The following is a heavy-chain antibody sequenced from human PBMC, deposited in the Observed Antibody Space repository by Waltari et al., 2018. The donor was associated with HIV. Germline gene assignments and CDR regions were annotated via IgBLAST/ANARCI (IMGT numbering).Heavy chain of an antibody. V-gene: IGHV4-59*01. CDR3: AREDITSTGFFYGMDV. CDR2: MHYSGTT. J-gene: IGHJ6*02. CDR1: GASIRSYY. D-gene: IGHD1-20*01. Sequence: QVQLQESGPGLVKPWETLSLTCTVSGASIRSYYWNWIRQPPGKGLGWIGYMHYSGTTKDNSALKRRVTIIADTSKNQFFLKLRSVTAADTAVYYCAREDITSTGFFYGMDVWGQGTTVTVS.